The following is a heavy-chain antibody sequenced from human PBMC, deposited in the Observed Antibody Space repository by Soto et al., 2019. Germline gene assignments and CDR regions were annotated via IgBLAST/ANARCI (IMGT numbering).Heavy chain of an antibody. Sequence: PGGSLRLSCAASGFTFSSYAMHWVRQAPGKGLEWVAVISYDGSNKYYADSVKGRFTISRDNSKNTLYLQMNSLRAEDTAVYYCARELGYYYDSSGYLVWGQGPLVTV. V-gene: IGHV3-30-3*01. J-gene: IGHJ4*02. D-gene: IGHD3-22*01. CDR2: ISYDGSNK. CDR1: GFTFSSYA. CDR3: ARELGYYYDSSGYLV.